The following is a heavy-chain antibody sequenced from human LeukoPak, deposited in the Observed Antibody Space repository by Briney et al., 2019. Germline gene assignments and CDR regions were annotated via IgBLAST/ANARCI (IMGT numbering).Heavy chain of an antibody. CDR1: GFTFSNAW. V-gene: IGHV3-15*01. J-gene: IGHJ4*02. CDR3: TTTAGVVPAALDY. Sequence: PGGSLRLSCAASGFTFSNAWMSWVRQAPGKGLEWVGRIKSKTDGGTTDYAAPVKGRFTISRDDSKNTLYLQMNSLKTEDTAVYYCTTTAGVVPAALDYWGQGTLVTVSS. D-gene: IGHD2-2*01. CDR2: IKSKTDGGTT.